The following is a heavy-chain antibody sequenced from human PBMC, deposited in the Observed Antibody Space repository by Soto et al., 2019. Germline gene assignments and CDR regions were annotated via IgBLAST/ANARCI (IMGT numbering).Heavy chain of an antibody. CDR3: ARDRLMATAGTARHYFGLDV. CDR2: IYYSGTT. V-gene: IGHV4-38-2*02. CDR1: GYSISSGYY. Sequence: PSETLSLTCAVSGYSISSGYYWGRIRQPPGKGLEWIGSIYYSGTTYYNPSLKSRLTISVDTSKNQFSLNLSSVTAADTAVYYCARDRLMATAGTARHYFGLDVWGQGTTVTVSS. J-gene: IGHJ6*02. D-gene: IGHD5-18*01.